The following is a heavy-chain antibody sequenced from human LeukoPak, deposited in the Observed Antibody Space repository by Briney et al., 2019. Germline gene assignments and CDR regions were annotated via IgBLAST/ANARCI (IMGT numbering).Heavy chain of an antibody. CDR1: GFTFSNYA. J-gene: IGHJ4*02. CDR3: AIGQLWSPAH. Sequence: GGSLRLSCAGSGFTFSNYAMSWVRQAPGKGLEWVSGINASGSNTFYADSVKGRFTISRDNSKNTLYLQMNSLRAEDTALYYCAIGQLWSPAHWGQGALVTVSS. CDR2: INASGSNT. V-gene: IGHV3-23*01. D-gene: IGHD5-18*01.